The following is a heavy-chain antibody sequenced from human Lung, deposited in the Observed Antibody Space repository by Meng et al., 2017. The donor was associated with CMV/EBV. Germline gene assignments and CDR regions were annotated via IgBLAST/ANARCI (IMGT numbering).Heavy chain of an antibody. V-gene: IGHV3-23*01. J-gene: IGHJ4*02. CDR1: GFTFSSYA. CDR2: ISGSGGST. CDR3: AKAYSSSSVGTNRGFDY. Sequence: GESLKISCAASGFTFSSYAMSWVRQAPGKGLEWVSAISGSGGSTYYADSVKGRFTISRDNSKNTLYLQMNSLRAEDTAVYYCAKAYSSSSVGTNRGFDYWGQXTLVTVS. D-gene: IGHD6-6*01.